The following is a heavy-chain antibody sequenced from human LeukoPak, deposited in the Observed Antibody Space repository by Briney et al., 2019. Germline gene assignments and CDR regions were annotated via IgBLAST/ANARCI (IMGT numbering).Heavy chain of an antibody. J-gene: IGHJ5*02. CDR3: ARDNWNPLNWFDP. Sequence: GASVKVSCKASGYTFTSYDSNWVRQATGQGLEWMGWMNPNSGNTGYAQKFQGRVTITTDESTSTAYMELSRLRSDDTAVYYCARDNWNPLNWFDPWGQGTLVTVSS. V-gene: IGHV1-8*03. D-gene: IGHD1-20*01. CDR2: MNPNSGNT. CDR1: GYTFTSYD.